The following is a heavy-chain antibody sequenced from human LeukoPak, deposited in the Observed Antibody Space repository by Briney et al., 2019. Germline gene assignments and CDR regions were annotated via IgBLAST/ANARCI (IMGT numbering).Heavy chain of an antibody. CDR2: IDHSGST. V-gene: IGHV4-34*01. CDR1: GASLRGSY. J-gene: IGHJ2*01. Sequence: MSSETLSLTCAVQGASLRGSYWSWIRQPPRKGLQWIGQIDHSGSTHSTPSLKSRVAISLDTSQSQVSLKVNSVTAADTAVYFCARGGNGWYFDLWGRGTLVTVSS. D-gene: IGHD1-14*01. CDR3: ARGGNGWYFDL.